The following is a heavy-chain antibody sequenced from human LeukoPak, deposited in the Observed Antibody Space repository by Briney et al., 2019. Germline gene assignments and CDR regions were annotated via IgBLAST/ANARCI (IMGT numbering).Heavy chain of an antibody. CDR3: AREAAAGTFYFDY. V-gene: IGHV4-4*07. D-gene: IGHD6-13*01. CDR1: GDSSSNYY. Sequence: SETLSLXCIVSGDSSSNYYWSWIRLPAGKGLESIGRIYTSGSTNYNPSLKSRVTMSVDTSKNQFSLKLSSVTAADTAVYYCAREAAAGTFYFDYWGQGTLVTVSS. J-gene: IGHJ4*02. CDR2: IYTSGST.